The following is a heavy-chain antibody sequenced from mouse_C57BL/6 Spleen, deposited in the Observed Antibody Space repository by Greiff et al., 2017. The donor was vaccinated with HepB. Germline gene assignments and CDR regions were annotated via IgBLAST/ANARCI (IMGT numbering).Heavy chain of an antibody. V-gene: IGHV1-69*01. D-gene: IGHD1-1*01. J-gene: IGHJ2*01. Sequence: QVQLQQPGAELVMPGASVKLSCKASGYTFTSYWMHWVKQRPGQGLEWIGEIDPSDSYTNYNQKFKGKSTLTVDKSSSTAYMQLSSLTSEDSAVYYCARFPYYYGSSHYFDYWGQGTTLTVSS. CDR1: GYTFTSYW. CDR2: IDPSDSYT. CDR3: ARFPYYYGSSHYFDY.